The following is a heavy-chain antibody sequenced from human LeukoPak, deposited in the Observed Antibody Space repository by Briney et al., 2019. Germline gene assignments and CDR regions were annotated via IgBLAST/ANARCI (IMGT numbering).Heavy chain of an antibody. Sequence: ETLSLTCTVSGGSISSYYWSWVRQAPGKGLEWVSNISGSGGRTYYADSVKGRFTISRDNSKNTLFLQMNSQRADDTVIYYCAKSGLNRFDYWGQGTLVTVSS. CDR3: AKSGLNRFDY. D-gene: IGHD2-15*01. V-gene: IGHV3-23*01. J-gene: IGHJ4*02. CDR1: GGSISSYY. CDR2: ISGSGGRT.